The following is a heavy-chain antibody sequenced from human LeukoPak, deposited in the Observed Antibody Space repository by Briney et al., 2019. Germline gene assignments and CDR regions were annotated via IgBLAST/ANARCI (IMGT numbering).Heavy chain of an antibody. CDR2: INPSGGST. CDR3: ARDLGSSWYEVGYYFDY. CDR1: GYTFTSYY. D-gene: IGHD6-13*01. J-gene: IGHJ4*02. Sequence: GASVKVSCKASGYTFTSYYRHWVRQAPGQGLEWMGIINPSGGSTSYAQKFQGRVTMTRDTSTSTVYMELSSLRSEDTAVYYCARDLGSSWYEVGYYFDYWGQGTLVTVSS. V-gene: IGHV1-46*01.